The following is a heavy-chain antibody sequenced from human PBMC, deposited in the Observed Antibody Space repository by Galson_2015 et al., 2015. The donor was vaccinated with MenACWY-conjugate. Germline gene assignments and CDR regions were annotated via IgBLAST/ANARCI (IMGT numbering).Heavy chain of an antibody. CDR3: AIKGGYYYGMDV. D-gene: IGHD3-16*01. Sequence: SLRLSCAASGFTFSSFHMSWVRQAPGKGLEWVANIKEDGSEKSYVDSVKGRFTISRDNAKNSVFLQMNSLRDEDTAVYYCAIKGGYYYGMDVWGQGTTVTVSS. V-gene: IGHV3-7*03. CDR1: GFTFSSFH. J-gene: IGHJ6*02. CDR2: IKEDGSEK.